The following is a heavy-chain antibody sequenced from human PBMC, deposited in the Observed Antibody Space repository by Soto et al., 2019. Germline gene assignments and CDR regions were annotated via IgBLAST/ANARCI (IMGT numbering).Heavy chain of an antibody. V-gene: IGHV5-51*01. J-gene: IGHJ6*02. CDR2: IYPGDSDT. Sequence: PGESLKISCKGSGYSFTSYWIGWVRQMPGKGLEWMGIIYPGDSDTRYSPSFQGQVTISADRSISTAYLQWSSLKASDTAMYYCARLDNSCDSSGISRQDCYYYYGMDVWGQGTTVTVSS. CDR1: GYSFTSYW. D-gene: IGHD3-22*01. CDR3: ARLDNSCDSSGISRQDCYYYYGMDV.